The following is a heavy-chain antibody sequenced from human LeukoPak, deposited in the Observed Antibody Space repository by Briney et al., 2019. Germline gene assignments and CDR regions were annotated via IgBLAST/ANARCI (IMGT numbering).Heavy chain of an antibody. V-gene: IGHV4-39*01. J-gene: IGHJ4*02. CDR1: GGSISSTDYY. CDR3: ARHLGAIRGGFAS. D-gene: IGHD1-26*01. Sequence: SETLSLTCTVSGGSISSTDYYWGWIRQPPGKGLEWIGSIYYSGSTYYNPSLQSRVTVSVDTSKNQFSLKLSSVTAADTAVYYCARHLGAIRGGFASWGEGCLVSVSS. CDR2: IYYSGST.